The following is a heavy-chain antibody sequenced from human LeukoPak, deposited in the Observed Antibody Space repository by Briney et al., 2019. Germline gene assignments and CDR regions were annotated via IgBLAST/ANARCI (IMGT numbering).Heavy chain of an antibody. CDR2: INHSGST. V-gene: IGHV4-34*01. D-gene: IGHD3-10*01. CDR3: ARGTMVRGVIILKKYYYYYMDV. J-gene: IGHJ6*03. CDR1: GGSFSGYY. Sequence: SETLSLTCAVYGGSFSGYYWSWIRQPPGKGLEWIGEINHSGSTNYNPSLKSRVTISVDTSKNQFSLKLSSVTAADTAVYYCARGTMVRGVIILKKYYYYYMDVWGKGTTITVSS.